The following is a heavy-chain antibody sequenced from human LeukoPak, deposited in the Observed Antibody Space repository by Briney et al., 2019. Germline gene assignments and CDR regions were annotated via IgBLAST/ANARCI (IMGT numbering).Heavy chain of an antibody. D-gene: IGHD3-10*01. V-gene: IGHV1-18*01. J-gene: IGHJ3*02. CDR1: GYTFTSYG. Sequence: AASVKVSCKASGYTFTSYGISWVRQAPGQGLEWMGWISAYNGNTNYAQKLQGRVTMTTDTSTSTAYMELRSLRSDDTAVYYCARGHITMVRGVIGAFDIWGQGTMVTVSS. CDR3: ARGHITMVRGVIGAFDI. CDR2: ISAYNGNT.